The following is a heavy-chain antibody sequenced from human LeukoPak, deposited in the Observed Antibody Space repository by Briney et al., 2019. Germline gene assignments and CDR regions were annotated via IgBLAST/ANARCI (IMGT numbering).Heavy chain of an antibody. V-gene: IGHV3-64*01. D-gene: IGHD3-22*01. CDR3: ARGSSNDYDYSGYYNY. CDR2: ISSNGDRS. CDR1: GFTFSNFA. J-gene: IGHJ4*02. Sequence: GGSLRLSCAASGFTFSNFAMHWVRQAPGKGLEYVSAISSNGDRSYHANSVKGRFTISRDNSKNTLYLQMGSLRAEDMAVYYCARGSSNDYDYSGYYNYWGQGTLVTVSS.